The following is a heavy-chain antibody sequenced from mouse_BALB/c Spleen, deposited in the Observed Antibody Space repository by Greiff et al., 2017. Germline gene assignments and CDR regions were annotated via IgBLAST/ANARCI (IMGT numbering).Heavy chain of an antibody. CDR1: GFAFSSYD. J-gene: IGHJ2*01. V-gene: IGHV5-12-1*01. D-gene: IGHD1-1*01. Sequence: EVQLVESGGGLVKPGGSLKLSCAASGFAFSSYDMSWVRQTPEKRLEWVAYISSGGGSTYYPDTVKGRFTISRDNAKNTLYLQMSSLKSEDTAMYYCARHLHYYGSSYDYWGQGTTLTVSS. CDR3: ARHLHYYGSSYDY. CDR2: ISSGGGST.